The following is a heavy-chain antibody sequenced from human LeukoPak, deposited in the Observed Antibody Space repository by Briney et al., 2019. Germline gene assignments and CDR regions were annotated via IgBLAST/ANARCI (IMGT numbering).Heavy chain of an antibody. CDR3: ARGTGAYFYRMDV. Sequence: PGRSLRLSCVASGFTFSSYGMHWVRQAPGKGLEWVAIMWYDGGNKHYADSVKGRFTIPRDNSKNTLYLQMNSLRAEDTAVYYCARGTGAYFYRMDVWGQGTTVTVSS. CDR1: GFTFSSYG. V-gene: IGHV3-33*01. D-gene: IGHD7-27*01. CDR2: MWYDGGNK. J-gene: IGHJ6*02.